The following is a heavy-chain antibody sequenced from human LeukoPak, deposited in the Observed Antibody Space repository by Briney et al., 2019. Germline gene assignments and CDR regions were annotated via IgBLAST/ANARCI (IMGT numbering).Heavy chain of an antibody. J-gene: IGHJ5*02. V-gene: IGHV3-23*01. CDR3: AKDWGYCSSTSCYRPVWFDP. D-gene: IGHD2-2*02. CDR1: GFTFSSYA. Sequence: GGSLRLSCAASGFTFSSYAVSWVRQAPGKGLEWVSAISGSGGSTYYADSVKGRFTISGDNSKNTLYLQMNSLRAEDTAVYYCAKDWGYCSSTSCYRPVWFDPWGQGTLVTVSS. CDR2: ISGSGGST.